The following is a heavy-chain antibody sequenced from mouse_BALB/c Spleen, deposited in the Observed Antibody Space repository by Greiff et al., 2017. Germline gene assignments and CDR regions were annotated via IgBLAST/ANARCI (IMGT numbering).Heavy chain of an antibody. CDR2: ISDGGSYT. V-gene: IGHV5-4*02. Sequence: VQLKESGGGLVKPGGSLKLSCPASGFTFSAYYMNWVRQTPEKRLGWVATISDGGSYTYYPDSVKGRFTISRDNAKNNLYLQMSSLKSEDTAMYYCARVGNLYAMDYWGQGTSVTVSS. CDR1: GFTFSAYY. J-gene: IGHJ4*01. D-gene: IGHD2-1*01. CDR3: ARVGNLYAMDY.